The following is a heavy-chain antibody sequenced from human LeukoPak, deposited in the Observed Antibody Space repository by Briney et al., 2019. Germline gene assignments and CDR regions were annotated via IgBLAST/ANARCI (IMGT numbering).Heavy chain of an antibody. CDR2: ISAYNGNT. V-gene: IGHV1-18*01. CDR1: GYTFTSYG. CDR3: ARSRWRPTDTPYYYYYYMDV. D-gene: IGHD4-17*01. Sequence: ASVKVSCKASGYTFTSYGISWVRQAPGQGLEWMGWISAYNGNTNYAQKLQGRVTMTTDTSTSTAYMELSSLRSEDTAVYYCARSRWRPTDTPYYYYYYMDVWGKGTTVTVSS. J-gene: IGHJ6*03.